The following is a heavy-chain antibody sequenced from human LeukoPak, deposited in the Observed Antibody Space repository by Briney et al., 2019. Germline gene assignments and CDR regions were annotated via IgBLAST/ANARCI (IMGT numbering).Heavy chain of an antibody. J-gene: IGHJ3*02. Sequence: ASVRVSFKASGYTFTSFDINRVRQATGQGPEWMGWMNPSSGDTGYTQKFQGRVTFTRDTSTNTAYMELSSLTSEDTAVYYCARHKNWGSYDAFDIWGQGTMVTVAS. CDR2: MNPSSGDT. CDR3: ARHKNWGSYDAFDI. CDR1: GYTFTSFD. D-gene: IGHD7-27*01. V-gene: IGHV1-8*03.